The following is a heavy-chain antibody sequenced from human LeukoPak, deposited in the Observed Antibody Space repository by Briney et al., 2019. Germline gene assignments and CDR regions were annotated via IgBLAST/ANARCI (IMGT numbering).Heavy chain of an antibody. Sequence: GRSLRFSCAASGFSFGTYAMHWVRQAPGKGLEWVALISYDGSNKYYADSVKGRFTISRDNSKNTLYLQMNSLRAEDTAVYYCAKDGYDILTGYYKWPDYWGQGTLVTVSS. CDR3: AKDGYDILTGYYKWPDY. J-gene: IGHJ4*02. CDR2: ISYDGSNK. V-gene: IGHV3-30*04. D-gene: IGHD3-9*01. CDR1: GFSFGTYA.